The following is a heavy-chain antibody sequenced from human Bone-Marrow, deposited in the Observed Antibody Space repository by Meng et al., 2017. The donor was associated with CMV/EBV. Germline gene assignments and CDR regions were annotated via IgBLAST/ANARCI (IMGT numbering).Heavy chain of an antibody. V-gene: IGHV1-8*01. CDR3: ARAEYYYDFWSGYYNYNYGMDV. CDR1: GYTFTSYD. D-gene: IGHD3-3*01. Sequence: ASVKVSCKASGYTFTSYDINWVRQATGQGLEWMGWMNPNSGNTGYAQKFQGRVTMTRNTSIRTAYMELSSLRSEDTAVYYCARAEYYYDFWSGYYNYNYGMDVWGQGTTVTVSS. CDR2: MNPNSGNT. J-gene: IGHJ6*02.